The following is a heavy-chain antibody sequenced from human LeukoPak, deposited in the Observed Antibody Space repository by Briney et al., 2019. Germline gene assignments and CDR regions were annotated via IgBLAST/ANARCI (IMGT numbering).Heavy chain of an antibody. CDR3: AKGNYYYYAMDV. CDR2: ISWNSGTI. Sequence: PGGSLRLSCAASGFTFDDYAMHWVRHAPGKGLEWVSGISWNSGTIGYADSVKGRFTISRDNAKNSLFLQMNSLRTEDTALYYCAKGNYYYYAMDVWGQGTTVTVSS. V-gene: IGHV3-9*01. CDR1: GFTFDDYA. J-gene: IGHJ6*02.